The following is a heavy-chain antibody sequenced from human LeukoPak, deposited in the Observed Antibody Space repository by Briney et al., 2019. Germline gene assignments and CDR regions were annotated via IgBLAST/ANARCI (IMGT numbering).Heavy chain of an antibody. Sequence: PGGSLRLSCAASGFTFSSYEMNWVRQAPGKGLEWVSYISSSGSTIYYADSVQGRFTISRDNSKSTLYLQMHSLRAEDTAVYYCAKATGERHYWGQGTLVTVSS. D-gene: IGHD7-27*01. CDR2: ISSSGSTI. CDR3: AKATGERHY. V-gene: IGHV3-48*03. J-gene: IGHJ4*02. CDR1: GFTFSSYE.